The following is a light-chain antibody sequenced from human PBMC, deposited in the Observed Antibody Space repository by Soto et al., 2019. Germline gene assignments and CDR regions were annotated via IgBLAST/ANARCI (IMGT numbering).Light chain of an antibody. J-gene: IGLJ1*01. CDR3: SSYTSSSTYV. CDR2: DVS. Sequence: SALTQPASVSGSPGQSITISCSGTSSDVGGYSYVSWYQHHPGKAPKLMIYDVSNRPSGVSNRFSGSKSGNTASLTLSGLQAEDEADYYCSSYTSSSTYVFGTGTQLTVL. CDR1: SSDVGGYSY. V-gene: IGLV2-14*03.